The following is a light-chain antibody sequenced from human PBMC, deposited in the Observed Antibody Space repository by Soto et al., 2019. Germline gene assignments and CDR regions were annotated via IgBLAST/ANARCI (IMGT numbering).Light chain of an antibody. CDR2: SKD. Sequence: QSVLTQPPSASGTPGQRVTISCSGSSSNMGSNIVNWYQQLPGAAPKLLIYSKDQRPSGVPDRFSGSKSGTSASLAISGLQSEDEDDYYCAAWYDSLNGVVFGGGTKLTVL. CDR1: SSNMGSNI. J-gene: IGLJ2*01. CDR3: AAWYDSLNGVV. V-gene: IGLV1-44*01.